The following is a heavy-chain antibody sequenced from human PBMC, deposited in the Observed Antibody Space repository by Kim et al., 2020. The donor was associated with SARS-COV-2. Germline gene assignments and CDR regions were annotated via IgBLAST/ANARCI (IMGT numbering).Heavy chain of an antibody. D-gene: IGHD3-22*01. CDR2: ISSSSSTI. Sequence: GGSLRLSCAASGFTFSSYSMNWVRQAPGKGLEWVSYISSSSSTIYYADSVKGRFTISRDNAKNSLYLQMNSLRDEDTAVYYCAREPHYYYYDSSGYDNDAFDIWGQGTMVTVSS. CDR1: GFTFSSYS. J-gene: IGHJ3*02. V-gene: IGHV3-48*02. CDR3: AREPHYYYYDSSGYDNDAFDI.